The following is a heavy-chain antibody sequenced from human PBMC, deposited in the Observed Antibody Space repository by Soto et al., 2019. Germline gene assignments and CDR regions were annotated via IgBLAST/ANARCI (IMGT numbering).Heavy chain of an antibody. CDR1: GFPFSSYA. V-gene: IGHV3-23*01. CDR3: AKDLMTTVTTETDY. D-gene: IGHD4-4*01. CDR2: ISGSGGST. J-gene: IGHJ4*02. Sequence: GGSLRLSCAASGFPFSSYAMSWVRQAPGKGLEWVSAISGSGGSTYYADSVKGRFTISRDNSKNTLYLQMNSLRAEDTAVYYCAKDLMTTVTTETDYWGQGTLVTVSS.